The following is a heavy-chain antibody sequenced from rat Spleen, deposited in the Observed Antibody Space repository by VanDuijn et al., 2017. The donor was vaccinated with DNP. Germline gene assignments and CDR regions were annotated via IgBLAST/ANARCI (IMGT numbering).Heavy chain of an antibody. D-gene: IGHD1-1*01. CDR2: IIYDGSST. V-gene: IGHV5S10*01. J-gene: IGHJ2*01. Sequence: EVQLVESGGGLVQPGRSLKLSCAASGFTFSDYNMAWVRQAPKKGLEWVATIIYDGSSTYYGDSVKGRFTISRDNAKRTLYLQMDSLRSEDTATYYCATSSRYYYSGDVPFDYWGQGVMVTVSS. CDR1: GFTFSDYN. CDR3: ATSSRYYYSGDVPFDY.